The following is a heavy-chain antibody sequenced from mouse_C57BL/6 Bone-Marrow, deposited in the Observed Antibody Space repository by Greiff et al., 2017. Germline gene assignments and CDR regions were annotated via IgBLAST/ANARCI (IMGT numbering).Heavy chain of an antibody. J-gene: IGHJ2*01. CDR1: GYTFTDYN. V-gene: IGHV1-22*01. D-gene: IGHD1-1*01. Sequence: EVQLQQSGPELVKPGASVKMSCKASGYTFTDYNMHWVKQSHGKSLEWIGYMNPNNGGTSYTQKFKGKATLTVNKSSSTAYMELRSLTSEDSAVYYCARGYGSTNFDYWGQGTTLTVSS. CDR2: MNPNNGGT. CDR3: ARGYGSTNFDY.